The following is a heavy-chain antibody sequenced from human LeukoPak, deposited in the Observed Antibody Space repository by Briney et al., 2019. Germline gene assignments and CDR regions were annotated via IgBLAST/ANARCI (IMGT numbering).Heavy chain of an antibody. V-gene: IGHV4-4*07. CDR2: IYSTSGRT. CDR1: GGSISSHY. J-gene: IGHJ6*03. D-gene: IGHD3-16*01. CDR3: AKNGGDWKLDYYYYMDV. Sequence: SETLSLTCTVSGGSISSHYWSWIRQPAGKGLEWIGRIYSTSGRTNYNPSLKGRVAMSIDTSKNQFSLKLNSVTAADTAVYYCAKNGGDWKLDYYYYMDVWGKGTTVTVSS.